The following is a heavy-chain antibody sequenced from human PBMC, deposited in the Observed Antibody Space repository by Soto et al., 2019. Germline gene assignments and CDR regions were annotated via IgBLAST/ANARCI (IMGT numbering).Heavy chain of an antibody. J-gene: IGHJ4*02. CDR3: ARVSPVMSPGY. Sequence: EVQLVESGGGLVQPGGSLRLSCAVSGFTFSNSWLSWVRQAPGKGLEWVANINQDGSDKYYVDSVKGRFTIAGDNDKNSLYLQMNSLRAEDTAIYYCARVSPVMSPGYWGQGTLVTVSS. D-gene: IGHD3-16*01. V-gene: IGHV3-7*05. CDR2: INQDGSDK. CDR1: GFTFSNSW.